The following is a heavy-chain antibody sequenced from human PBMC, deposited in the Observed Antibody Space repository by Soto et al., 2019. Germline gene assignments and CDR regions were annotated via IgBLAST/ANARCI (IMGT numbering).Heavy chain of an antibody. CDR2: ISAYNGIA. J-gene: IGHJ4*02. Sequence: SVKVSCKASGYSFTTYGITWVRQAPGQGLEWMGWISAYNGIANYAQKFQGRINMTTDTSTNTAYMELRSLRSDDAAVYYCARNGGSSSTLDYWGQGTLVTVYS. V-gene: IGHV1-18*01. D-gene: IGHD6-6*01. CDR3: ARNGGSSSTLDY. CDR1: GYSFTTYG.